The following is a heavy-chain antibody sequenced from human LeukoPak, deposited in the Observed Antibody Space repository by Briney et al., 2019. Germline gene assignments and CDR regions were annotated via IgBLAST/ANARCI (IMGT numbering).Heavy chain of an antibody. Sequence: PSETLSLTCTVSGYSISSGYYWGWIRQPPGKGLEWVSYISSSGSTIYYADSVKGRFTISRDNAKNSLYLQMNSLRAEDTAVYYCARDNYDSSGYYWGRDYWGQGTLVTVSS. D-gene: IGHD3-22*01. CDR1: GYSISSGYY. J-gene: IGHJ4*02. CDR3: ARDNYDSSGYYWGRDY. V-gene: IGHV3-11*01. CDR2: ISSSGSTI.